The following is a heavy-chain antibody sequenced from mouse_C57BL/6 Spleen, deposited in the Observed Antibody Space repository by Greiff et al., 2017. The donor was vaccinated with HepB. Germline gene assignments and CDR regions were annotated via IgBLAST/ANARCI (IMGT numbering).Heavy chain of an antibody. Sequence: DVMLVESGGGLVKPGGSLKLSCAASGFTFSDYGMHWVRQAPEKGLEWVAYISSGSSTIYYADTVKGRFTISRDNAKNTLFLQMTSLRSEDTAMYYCGGDGFDYWGQGTTLTVSS. D-gene: IGHD2-3*01. V-gene: IGHV5-17*01. J-gene: IGHJ2*01. CDR1: GFTFSDYG. CDR3: GGDGFDY. CDR2: ISSGSSTI.